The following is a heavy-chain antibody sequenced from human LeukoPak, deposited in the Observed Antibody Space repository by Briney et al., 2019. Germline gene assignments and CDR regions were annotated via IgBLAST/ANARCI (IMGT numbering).Heavy chain of an antibody. D-gene: IGHD6-13*01. Sequence: SETLSLTCTVSGGSISSSSYYWGWIRQPPGKGLEWIGSIYYSGSTYYNPSLKSRVTISVDTSKNQFSLKLSSVAAADTAVYYCARHLRARQLAAWGQGTLVTVSS. CDR3: ARHLRARQLAA. CDR1: GGSISSSSYY. V-gene: IGHV4-39*01. J-gene: IGHJ4*02. CDR2: IYYSGST.